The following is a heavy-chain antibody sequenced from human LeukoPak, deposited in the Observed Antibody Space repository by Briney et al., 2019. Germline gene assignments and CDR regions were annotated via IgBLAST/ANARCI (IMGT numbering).Heavy chain of an antibody. V-gene: IGHV3-30*02. D-gene: IGHD5-24*01. CDR1: GFIFSNYG. Sequence: PGGSLRLSCTTSGFIFSNYGMHWVRQAPGKGLEWVAFIRHDGSNKYYADSVKGRCNISRDNSKKTVYLQMNSLRTEDTAVYYCAKDRWLQGYFDYWGQGTLVTVSS. J-gene: IGHJ4*02. CDR2: IRHDGSNK. CDR3: AKDRWLQGYFDY.